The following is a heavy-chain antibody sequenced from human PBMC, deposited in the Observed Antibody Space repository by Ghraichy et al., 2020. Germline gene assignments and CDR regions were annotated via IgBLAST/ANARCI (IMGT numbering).Heavy chain of an antibody. Sequence: GSLRLSCAAFGFTFSDYYVSWIRQAPGKGLEWVSYISSSGSTIYYADSVKGRFTISRDNAKNSLYLQMNSLRAEDTAVYYCARDFGPGTAAAGYYYYGMDVWGQGTTVTVSS. D-gene: IGHD6-13*01. J-gene: IGHJ6*02. V-gene: IGHV3-11*01. CDR3: ARDFGPGTAAAGYYYYGMDV. CDR2: ISSSGSTI. CDR1: GFTFSDYY.